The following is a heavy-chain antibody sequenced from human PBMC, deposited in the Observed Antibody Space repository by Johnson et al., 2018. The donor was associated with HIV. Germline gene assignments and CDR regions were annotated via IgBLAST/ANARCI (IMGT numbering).Heavy chain of an antibody. CDR3: ARAGRFGELLYWYAFDI. J-gene: IGHJ3*02. D-gene: IGHD3-10*01. Sequence: VQLVESGGGLVQPGRSLRLSCAASGFTFDDYAMHWVRQAPGKGLEWVSGISWNSGNTGYADSVKGRFTISRDNAKNSLYLQMNSLRAGDTAVYYCARAGRFGELLYWYAFDIWGQGTMVTVSS. CDR2: ISWNSGNT. CDR1: GFTFDDYA. V-gene: IGHV3-9*01.